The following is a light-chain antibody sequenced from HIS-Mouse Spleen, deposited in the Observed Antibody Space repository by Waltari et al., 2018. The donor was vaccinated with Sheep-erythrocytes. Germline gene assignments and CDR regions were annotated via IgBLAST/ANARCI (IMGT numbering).Light chain of an antibody. CDR2: RNN. CDR3: AAWDDSPRKV. V-gene: IGLV1-47*01. Sequence: QSVLTQPPSASGTPGQRVTISFSGSSSNLGTTYVYWYQQPPGPAPKPLTYRNNQRPSGVPDRFSGSKSGTSASLAISGLRSEDEADYYCAAWDDSPRKVFGGGTKLTVL. J-gene: IGLJ2*01. CDR1: SSNLGTTY.